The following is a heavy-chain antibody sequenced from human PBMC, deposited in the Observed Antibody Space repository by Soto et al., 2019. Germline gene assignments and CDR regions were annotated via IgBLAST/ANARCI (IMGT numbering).Heavy chain of an antibody. CDR2: IYYSGST. V-gene: IGHV4-39*01. CDR3: APNYAYYYYYGMDV. Sequence: SETLSLTCTVSGGSISSSSYYWGWIRQPPGKGLEWIGSIYYSGSTYYNPSLKSRVTISVDTSKNQFSLKLSSVTAADTAVYYCAPNYAYYYYYGMDVWGQGTTVTVSS. D-gene: IGHD4-4*01. J-gene: IGHJ6*02. CDR1: GGSISSSSYY.